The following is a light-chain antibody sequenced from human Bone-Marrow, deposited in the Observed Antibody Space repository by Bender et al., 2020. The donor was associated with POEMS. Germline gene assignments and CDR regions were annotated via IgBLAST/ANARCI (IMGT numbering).Light chain of an antibody. CDR2: EVS. Sequence: QSALTQPASVSGSPGQSITISCTGTSSDLGTYNLVSWYQQHPGEAPKLIIYEVSRRPSGVSNRFSGSKSGDTASLTISGLQADDEADYYCCSYTTSSTRVFGTGTKVTVL. J-gene: IGLJ1*01. CDR1: SSDLGTYNL. V-gene: IGLV2-14*02. CDR3: CSYTTSSTRV.